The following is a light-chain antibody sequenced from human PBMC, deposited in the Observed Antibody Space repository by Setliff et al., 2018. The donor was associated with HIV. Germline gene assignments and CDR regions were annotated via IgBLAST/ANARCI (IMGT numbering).Light chain of an antibody. J-gene: IGLJ2*01. CDR1: GSNIGRNS. CDR2: EVT. Sequence: QSVLTQPPSTSGTPGQKVTISCSGSGSNIGRNSVFWYQQLPGTAPKLLIYEVTNRPSGISSRFSGSKSGNAASLTISGLQPEDEADYYCSSYTTDGTLVFGGGTKVTVL. CDR3: SSYTTDGTLV. V-gene: IGLV1-44*01.